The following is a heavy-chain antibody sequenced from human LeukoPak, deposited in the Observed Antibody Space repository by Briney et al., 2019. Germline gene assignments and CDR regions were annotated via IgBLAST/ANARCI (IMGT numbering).Heavy chain of an antibody. CDR2: IKQDGSEK. Sequence: PGGSLRLSCAASGFTFSSYWMSWVRQAPGKGLEWVANIKQDGSEKYYVDSVKGRSTISRDNAKNSLYLQMSSLRAEDTAVYYCARDKILGATLFDCWGQGTLVTVSS. V-gene: IGHV3-7*01. CDR1: GFTFSSYW. CDR3: ARDKILGATLFDC. J-gene: IGHJ4*02. D-gene: IGHD2/OR15-2a*01.